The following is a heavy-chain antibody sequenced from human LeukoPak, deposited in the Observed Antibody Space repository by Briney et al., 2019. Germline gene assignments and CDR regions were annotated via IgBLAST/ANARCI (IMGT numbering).Heavy chain of an antibody. CDR1: GFTFSSYE. Sequence: GGSLRLSCAASGFTFSSYEMNWVRQAPGKGLEWVSYISSSGNTIYYADSVKGRFTISRDNAKNSLYLQMNSLRAEDTAVYYCARELRWDGDYWGQGTLVTVSS. CDR3: ARELRWDGDY. CDR2: ISSSGNTI. V-gene: IGHV3-48*03. D-gene: IGHD1-26*01. J-gene: IGHJ4*02.